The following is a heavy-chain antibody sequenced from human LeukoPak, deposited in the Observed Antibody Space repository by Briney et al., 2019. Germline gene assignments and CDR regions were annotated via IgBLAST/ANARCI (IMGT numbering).Heavy chain of an antibody. J-gene: IGHJ4*02. V-gene: IGHV1-2*02. D-gene: IGHD3-9*01. CDR3: ARVHATGYFSLDLGY. CDR1: GYTFTGYF. CDR2: INPNTGGT. Sequence: GASVKVSCKASGYTFTGYFMHWVRQAPGQGLDWMGWINPNTGGTKYAQKFQGRVTMTRDTSIGTAYMELSTVTSDDTAMYFCARVHATGYFSLDLGYWGQGTLVTVSS.